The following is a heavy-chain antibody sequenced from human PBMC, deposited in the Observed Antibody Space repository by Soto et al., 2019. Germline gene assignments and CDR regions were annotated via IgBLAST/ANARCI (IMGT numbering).Heavy chain of an antibody. D-gene: IGHD4-17*01. CDR1: GFTFSNAW. CDR3: TTHTSGDDGDYWVGNYYYYMDV. V-gene: IGHV3-15*01. Sequence: EVQLVESGGGLVKPGGSLRLSCAASGFTFSNAWMSWVRQAPGKGLEWVGRIKSKTDGGTTDYAAPVKGRFTISRDDSKNTLYLQMNSLKTEDTAVYYCTTHTSGDDGDYWVGNYYYYMDVWGKGTTVTVSS. J-gene: IGHJ6*03. CDR2: IKSKTDGGTT.